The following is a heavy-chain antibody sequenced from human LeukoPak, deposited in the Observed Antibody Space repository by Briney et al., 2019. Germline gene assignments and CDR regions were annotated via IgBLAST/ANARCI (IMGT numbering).Heavy chain of an antibody. Sequence: SETLSLTCTVSGGSISSSSYYWGWIRQPPGKGLEWIGYIYYSGSTYHNPSLKSRVTISVDTSKNQFSLKLSSVTAADTAVYYCARGDSGYEPFDYWGQGTLVTVSS. V-gene: IGHV4-61*05. D-gene: IGHD5-12*01. CDR1: GGSISSSSYY. CDR2: IYYSGST. J-gene: IGHJ4*02. CDR3: ARGDSGYEPFDY.